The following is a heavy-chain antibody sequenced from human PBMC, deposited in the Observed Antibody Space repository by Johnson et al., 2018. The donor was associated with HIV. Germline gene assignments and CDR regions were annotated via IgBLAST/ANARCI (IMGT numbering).Heavy chain of an antibody. Sequence: QLVESGGGVVRPGGSLRLSCAASGFTFDDYGINWVRQAPGKGLEWVSGINWNGDSTGYADSVKGRFTISRDNAKNSLYLQMNRLRAEDTALYYCARDRRSIAARPGAAFDIWGQGTTVTVSS. D-gene: IGHD6-6*01. J-gene: IGHJ3*02. V-gene: IGHV3-20*04. CDR2: INWNGDST. CDR3: ARDRRSIAARPGAAFDI. CDR1: GFTFDDYG.